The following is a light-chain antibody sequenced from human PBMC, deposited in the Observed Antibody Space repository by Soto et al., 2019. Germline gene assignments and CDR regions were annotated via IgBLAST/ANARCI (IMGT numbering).Light chain of an antibody. Sequence: QSVLTQPPSASGSPGQSVTISCTGTSSDVGTHGYVSWYQQHPGKAPKLMIYEVTKRPSGVPDRFSGSKSGNTASLTVSGLQAEDEADYYCSSYGGNNNLVFGGGTKLTVL. J-gene: IGLJ2*01. CDR1: SSDVGTHGY. CDR3: SSYGGNNNLV. V-gene: IGLV2-8*01. CDR2: EVT.